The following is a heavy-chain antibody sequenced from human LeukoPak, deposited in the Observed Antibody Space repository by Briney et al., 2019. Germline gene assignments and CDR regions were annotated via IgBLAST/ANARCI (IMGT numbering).Heavy chain of an antibody. Sequence: GRSLRLSCAASGFTFSGYRMNWVRQAPGKGLEWLSFIGGSGSTMYYADSVKGRFTISRDNAKSSLYLQMDSLRVEDTALYYCARDKTSGFKNDFDSWGQGTLVTVSP. V-gene: IGHV3-48*01. CDR2: IGGSGSTM. J-gene: IGHJ4*02. CDR3: ARDKTSGFKNDFDS. CDR1: GFTFSGYR. D-gene: IGHD6-19*01.